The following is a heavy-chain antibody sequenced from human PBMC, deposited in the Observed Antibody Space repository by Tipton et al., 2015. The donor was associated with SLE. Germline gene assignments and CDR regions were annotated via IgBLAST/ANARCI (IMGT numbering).Heavy chain of an antibody. J-gene: IGHJ3*02. V-gene: IGHV3-7*01. Sequence: SLRLSCAASGFTFSSYWMSWVRQAPGKGLEWVANIKQDGSEKYYVDSVKGRFTISRDNAKNSLYLQMNSLRAEDTAVYYCARRPDSSGWAIAFDIWGQGTMVTVSS. CDR3: ARRPDSSGWAIAFDI. D-gene: IGHD6-19*01. CDR2: IKQDGSEK. CDR1: GFTFSSYW.